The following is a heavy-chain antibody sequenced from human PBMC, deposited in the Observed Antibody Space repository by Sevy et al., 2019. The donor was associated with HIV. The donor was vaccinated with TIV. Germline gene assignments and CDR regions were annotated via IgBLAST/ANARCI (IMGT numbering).Heavy chain of an antibody. CDR2: ISSGTTYT. CDR3: ARDRRYYGGQYFDY. J-gene: IGHJ4*02. D-gene: IGHD4-17*01. Sequence: GGSMRLSCAASGFTFSDYYMSWIRQAPGKGLEWISFISSGTTYTKYADSVRGRFTISRDNSKNSLFLQMNSLRGDDTAIYYCARDRRYYGGQYFDYWGQGTLVTVSS. CDR1: GFTFSDYY. V-gene: IGHV3-11*06.